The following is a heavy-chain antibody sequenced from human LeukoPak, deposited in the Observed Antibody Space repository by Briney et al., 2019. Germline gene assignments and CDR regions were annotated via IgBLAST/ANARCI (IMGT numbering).Heavy chain of an antibody. CDR2: ISGSGGST. V-gene: IGHV3-23*01. CDR1: GFTFSSYA. J-gene: IGHJ4*02. Sequence: GGSLRLSCAASGFTFSSYAMSWVRQAPGKGLEWVSAISGSGGSTYYADSVKGRFTISRDNSKNTLYLQMNSLRAEDTAVYFCARPYSSGWYGDFDYWGQGTLVAVSS. D-gene: IGHD6-19*01. CDR3: ARPYSSGWYGDFDY.